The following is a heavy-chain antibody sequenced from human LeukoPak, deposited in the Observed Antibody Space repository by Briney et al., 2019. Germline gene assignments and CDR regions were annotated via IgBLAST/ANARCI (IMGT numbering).Heavy chain of an antibody. CDR2: MSGRGGST. CDR1: GFTFSRYA. D-gene: IGHD3-22*01. CDR3: AKDSRYDYYYDSSGYSDY. J-gene: IGHJ4*02. Sequence: GGSLRLSCAASGFTFSRYAMSWVRQAPGNGLESVSAMSGRGGSTYYAVSVKGRLTISRDNSKNTLYLQMNSLRAEDTAVYYCAKDSRYDYYYDSSGYSDYWGQGALVTVSS. V-gene: IGHV3-23*01.